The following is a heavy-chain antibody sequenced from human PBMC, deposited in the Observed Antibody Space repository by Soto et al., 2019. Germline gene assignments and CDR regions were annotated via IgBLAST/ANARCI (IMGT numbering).Heavy chain of an antibody. CDR3: ARERTLQSVGGVLAVPHY. J-gene: IGHJ4*02. Sequence: QVQLQESGPGLVKPSETLSLTCTVSGGSVSSGSYYWSWIRQPPGKGLEWMGYIYYSGSTDYNPSLKSRVTISVDTSKNQFSLDLSSVTAADTAVYYCARERTLQSVGGVLAVPHYCGQGILVTVSS. CDR1: GGSVSSGSYY. D-gene: IGHD4-4*01. CDR2: IYYSGST. V-gene: IGHV4-61*01.